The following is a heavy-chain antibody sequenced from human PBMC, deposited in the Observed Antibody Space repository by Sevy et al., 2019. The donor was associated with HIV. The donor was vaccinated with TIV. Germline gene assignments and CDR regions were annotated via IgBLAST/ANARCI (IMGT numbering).Heavy chain of an antibody. CDR1: GFTFDDYT. Sequence: GGSLRLSCSASGFTFDDYTMHWVRQAPGKGLEWVSLMSWDGGSTYYADSVKGRFTISGDNSKNSLYLQMYSLKIEDTALYYCAKDRGFDYGMDVWGQGTTVTVSS. D-gene: IGHD3-3*01. J-gene: IGHJ6*02. V-gene: IGHV3-43*01. CDR3: AKDRGFDYGMDV. CDR2: MSWDGGST.